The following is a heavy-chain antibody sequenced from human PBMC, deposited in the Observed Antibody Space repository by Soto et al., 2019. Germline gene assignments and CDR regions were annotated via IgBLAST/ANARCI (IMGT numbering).Heavy chain of an antibody. J-gene: IGHJ4*02. V-gene: IGHV3-33*01. CDR2: IWYDGSNK. CDR3: ARARGYSGYYYLCDY. CDR1: GFTFSSYG. D-gene: IGHD5-12*01. Sequence: QVQLVESGGGVVQPGRSLRLSCAASGFTFSSYGMHWVRQAPGKGLEWVAVIWYDGSNKYYADSVKGRFTISRDNSKNKLYLQMNSLRAEDTAVYDCARARGYSGYYYLCDYWGQGTLVTVSA.